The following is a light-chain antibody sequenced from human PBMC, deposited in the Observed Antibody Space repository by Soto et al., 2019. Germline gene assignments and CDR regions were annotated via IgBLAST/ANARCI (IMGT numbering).Light chain of an antibody. J-gene: IGLJ2*01. CDR3: AAWDDSLSGVV. Sequence: QSVLTQPPSASGTPGQRVTISCSGSSSNIGGNYVYWYQQLPGRAPKLLIYRNNQRPSGVPDRFSGSKSGTSASLAISGLRSEDDADYYCAAWDDSLSGVVFGGGTQLTVL. CDR1: SSNIGGNY. CDR2: RNN. V-gene: IGLV1-47*01.